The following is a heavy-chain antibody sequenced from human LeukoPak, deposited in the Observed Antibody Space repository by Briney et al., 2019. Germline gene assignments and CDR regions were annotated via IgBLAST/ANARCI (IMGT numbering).Heavy chain of an antibody. D-gene: IGHD6-13*01. V-gene: IGHV3-66*02. CDR1: GFTVSSNY. CDR2: TYSGGST. Sequence: GGSLRLSSAASGFTVSSNYMSWVRQAPGKGLEWVSVTYSGGSTYYADSVKGRFTISRDNSKNTLYLQMNSLRAEDTAVYYCAGELAAADGGIDYWGQGTLVTVSS. J-gene: IGHJ4*02. CDR3: AGELAAADGGIDY.